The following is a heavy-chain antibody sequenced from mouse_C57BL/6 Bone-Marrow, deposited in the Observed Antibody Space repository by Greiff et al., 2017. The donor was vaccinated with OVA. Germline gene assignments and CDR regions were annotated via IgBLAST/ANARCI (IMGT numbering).Heavy chain of an antibody. J-gene: IGHJ4*01. CDR1: GFSLSTFGMG. CDR2: IWWDDDK. D-gene: IGHD2-1*01. CDR3: ARIALYYGNFYYAMDY. V-gene: IGHV8-8*01. Sequence: QVTLKVSGPGILQPSQTLSLTCSFSGFSLSTFGMGVGWIRQPSGKGLEWLAHIWWDDDKYYNPALKSRLTISKDTSKNQVFLKIANVDTADTATYYCARIALYYGNFYYAMDYWGQGTSVTVSS.